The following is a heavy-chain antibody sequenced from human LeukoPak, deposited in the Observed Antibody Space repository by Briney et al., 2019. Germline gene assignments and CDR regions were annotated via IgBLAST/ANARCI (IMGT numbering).Heavy chain of an antibody. CDR3: ARQGSGYYWGKYYFDY. CDR2: IYYSGST. V-gene: IGHV4-39*01. Sequence: SETLSLTCTVSGGSISSSSYYWVWIRPPPGKGLEWIGSIYYSGSTYYNPSLKSRVTISVDTSKNQFSLKLSSVTAADTAVYYCARQGSGYYWGKYYFDYWGQGTLVTVSS. J-gene: IGHJ4*02. D-gene: IGHD3-22*01. CDR1: GGSISSSSYY.